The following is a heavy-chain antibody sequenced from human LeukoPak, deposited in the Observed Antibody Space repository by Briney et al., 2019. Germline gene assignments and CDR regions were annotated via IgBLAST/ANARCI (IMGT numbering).Heavy chain of an antibody. D-gene: IGHD2-2*02. CDR3: ARVDIVVVPAAIGYYYYYYMDV. V-gene: IGHV3-11*04. CDR2: IISSSSTI. J-gene: IGHJ6*03. Sequence: GGSLRLSCAASGFTFSDYYMSWIRQAPGKGLEWVSYIISSSSTIYYADSVKGRFTISRDNAKNSLYLQMNSLRAEDTAVYYCARVDIVVVPAAIGYYYYYYMDVWGKGTTVTVSS. CDR1: GFTFSDYY.